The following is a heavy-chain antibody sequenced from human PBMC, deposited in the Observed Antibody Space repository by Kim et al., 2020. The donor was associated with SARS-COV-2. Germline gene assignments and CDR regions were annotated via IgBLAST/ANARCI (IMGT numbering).Heavy chain of an antibody. Sequence: YADSVKGRFTISRDNSKNTLYLQMNSLRAEDTAVYYCAKGDLASPEVFDYWGQGTLVTVSS. V-gene: IGHV3-23*01. J-gene: IGHJ4*02. CDR3: AKGDLASPEVFDY. D-gene: IGHD2-21*01.